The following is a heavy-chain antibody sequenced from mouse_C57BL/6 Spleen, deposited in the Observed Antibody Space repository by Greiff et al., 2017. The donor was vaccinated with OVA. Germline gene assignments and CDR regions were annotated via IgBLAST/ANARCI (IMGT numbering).Heavy chain of an antibody. CDR2: IWRGGST. J-gene: IGHJ1*03. CDR1: GFSLTSYG. Sequence: VKLMESGPGLVQPSQSLSITCTVSGFSLTSYGVHWVRQSPGKGLEWLGVIWRGGSTDYKAAFMSRLSITKDNSKSQVFFKMNSLQADDTAIYYCAKNSRNYWYFDVWGTGTTVTVSS. V-gene: IGHV2-5*01. CDR3: AKNSRNYWYFDV.